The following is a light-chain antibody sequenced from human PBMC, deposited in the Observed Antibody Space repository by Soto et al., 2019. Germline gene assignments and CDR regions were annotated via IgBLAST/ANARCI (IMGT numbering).Light chain of an antibody. CDR3: NSYTGSSTSYV. CDR1: RSDIGSYNY. Sequence: QSALTQPASVSGSPGQSITISCSGTRSDIGSYNYVAWYQQFPGKTPKILIYGVSNRPSGVSSRFSGSKSGNTASLTISRLQAEDEADYYCNSYTGSSTSYVFGSGTKLTVL. CDR2: GVS. J-gene: IGLJ1*01. V-gene: IGLV2-14*01.